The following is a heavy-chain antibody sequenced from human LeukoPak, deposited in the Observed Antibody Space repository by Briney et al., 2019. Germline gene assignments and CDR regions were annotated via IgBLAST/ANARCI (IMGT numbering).Heavy chain of an antibody. CDR3: AKDTSTIAVAGTCFDY. CDR2: IKEDGSEK. CDR1: GFTFSSNW. Sequence: GGSLRLSCAASGFTFSSNWMSWVRQAPGKGLEWVANIKEDGSEKYYVDSVKGRFTISRDNAKNSLYLQMNSLRVGDTAVYYCAKDTSTIAVAGTCFDYWGQGTLVTVSS. D-gene: IGHD6-19*01. J-gene: IGHJ4*02. V-gene: IGHV3-7*01.